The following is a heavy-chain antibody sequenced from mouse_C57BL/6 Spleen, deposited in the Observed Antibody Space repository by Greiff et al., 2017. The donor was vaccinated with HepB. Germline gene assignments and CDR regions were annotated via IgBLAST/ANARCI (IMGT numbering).Heavy chain of an antibody. CDR1: GYSITSGYY. J-gene: IGHJ3*01. V-gene: IGHV3-6*01. Sequence: ESGPGLVKPSQSLSLTCSVTGYSITSGYYWNWIRQFPGNKLEWMGYISYDGSNNYNPSLKNRISITRDTSKNQFFLKLNSVTTEDTATYYCARGDYDYDVGAYWGQGTLVTVSA. CDR2: ISYDGSN. CDR3: ARGDYDYDVGAY. D-gene: IGHD2-4*01.